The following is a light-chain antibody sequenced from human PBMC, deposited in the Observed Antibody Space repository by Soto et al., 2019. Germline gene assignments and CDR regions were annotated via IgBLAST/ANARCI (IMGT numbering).Light chain of an antibody. CDR3: QTWGTGMV. CDR2: LNSDGSH. V-gene: IGLV4-69*01. J-gene: IGLJ2*01. Sequence: QSVLTQSPSASASLGASVKLTCTLSSGHSSYAIAWHQQQPEKGPRYLMKLNSDGSHSKGDGIPDRFSGSSSGAERYLTISSRQSEDEADYYCQTWGTGMVFGGGTKLTVL. CDR1: SGHSSYA.